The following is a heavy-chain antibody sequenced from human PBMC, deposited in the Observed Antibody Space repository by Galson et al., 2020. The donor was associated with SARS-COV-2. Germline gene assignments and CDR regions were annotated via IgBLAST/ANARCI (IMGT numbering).Heavy chain of an antibody. Sequence: ASVKVSCKASGYSFTDSFIHWVRQAPGHGLEWMGRVNPDTGGAIYAQDFQGRVTMSSDTSISTAYMELTNLRSDDTAVYFCARASDQGYYLDSWGHGTLVSVSS. CDR3: ARASDQGYYLDS. J-gene: IGHJ4*01. D-gene: IGHD2-15*01. CDR2: VNPDTGGA. CDR1: GYSFTDSF. V-gene: IGHV1-2*06.